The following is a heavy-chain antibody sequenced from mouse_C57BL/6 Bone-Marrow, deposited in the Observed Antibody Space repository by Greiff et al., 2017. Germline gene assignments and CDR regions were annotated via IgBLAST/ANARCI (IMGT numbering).Heavy chain of an antibody. CDR3: AREDDCYYWFAY. D-gene: IGHD2-3*01. V-gene: IGHV1-54*01. CDR1: GYAFTNYL. CDR2: INPGSGGS. Sequence: VQLQQSGAELVRPGTSVKVSCKASGYAFTNYLIEWVKQRPGQGLEWIGVINPGSGGSNYNEKFKGKATLTADKSSSTAYMQIISLTSEDSAVYFFAREDDCYYWFAYWGQGTLVTVSA. J-gene: IGHJ3*01.